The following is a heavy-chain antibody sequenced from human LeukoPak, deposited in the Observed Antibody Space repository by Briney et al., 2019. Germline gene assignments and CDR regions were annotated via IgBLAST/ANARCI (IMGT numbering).Heavy chain of an antibody. CDR2: IKQDGTET. V-gene: IGHV3-7*01. Sequence: GGSLRLSCAASGFTFSSYWMGWVRQAPWKGLEWVANIKQDGTETYYDDSVKGRFTISGDNAKKSLYLQMDSLRAEDTAVYYCAKELPTGTDYFDYWGQGTLVTVSS. D-gene: IGHD3-10*01. CDR3: AKELPTGTDYFDY. CDR1: GFTFSSYW. J-gene: IGHJ4*02.